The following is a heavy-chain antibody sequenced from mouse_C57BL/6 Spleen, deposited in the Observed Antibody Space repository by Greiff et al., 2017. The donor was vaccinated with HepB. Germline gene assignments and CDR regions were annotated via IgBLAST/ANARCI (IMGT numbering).Heavy chain of an antibody. CDR2: IDPSDSYT. V-gene: IGHV1-50*01. J-gene: IGHJ2*01. Sequence: VQLQQPGAELVKPGASVKLSCKASGYTFTSYWMQWVKQRPGQGLEWIGEIDPSDSYTNYNQKFKGKATLTVDTSSSTAYMQLSSLTSEDSAVYYCARRDKGYFDYWGQGTTLTVSS. CDR3: ARRDKGYFDY. CDR1: GYTFTSYW.